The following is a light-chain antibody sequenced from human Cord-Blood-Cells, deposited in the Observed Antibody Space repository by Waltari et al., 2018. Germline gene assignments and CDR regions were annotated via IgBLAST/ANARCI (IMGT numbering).Light chain of an antibody. Sequence: EIVMPQSPATLSVSPGERATLSCRASPSVSSNLAWYQPKPGQAPRLLIYGASTRATGSPARFSGSGSGTEFTLTISSLQSEDFAVYYCQQYNNWPYTFGQGTKLEIK. CDR2: GAS. CDR1: PSVSSN. CDR3: QQYNNWPYT. J-gene: IGKJ2*01. V-gene: IGKV3-15*01.